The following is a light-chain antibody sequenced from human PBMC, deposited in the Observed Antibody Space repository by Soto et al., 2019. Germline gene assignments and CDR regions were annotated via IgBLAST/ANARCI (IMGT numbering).Light chain of an antibody. CDR3: CSYAHTSRV. CDR1: SGDIGAYNY. J-gene: IGLJ3*02. V-gene: IGLV2-11*01. Sequence: QSALTQPRSVSGSPGQSVTFSCTETSGDIGAYNYVSWYQFHPGKAPKMIIYDVNKRPSGVPDRFSGSKSGNTASLTISWLQAEDEADYYCCSYAHTSRVFGGGTKVTVL. CDR2: DVN.